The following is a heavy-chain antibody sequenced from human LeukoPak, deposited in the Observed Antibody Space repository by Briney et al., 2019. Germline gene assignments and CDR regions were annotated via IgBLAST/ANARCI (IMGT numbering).Heavy chain of an antibody. Sequence: GGSLRLSCAASGFTFDDYTMHWVRQAPGKGLEWISLISWDGGRTYYADSVKGRFTISRDNSKNSLYLQMNSLRTEDTALYYCAKDKYGGGWYLIDYWGQGTLVTVSS. J-gene: IGHJ4*02. V-gene: IGHV3-43*01. CDR2: ISWDGGRT. CDR1: GFTFDDYT. D-gene: IGHD6-19*01. CDR3: AKDKYGGGWYLIDY.